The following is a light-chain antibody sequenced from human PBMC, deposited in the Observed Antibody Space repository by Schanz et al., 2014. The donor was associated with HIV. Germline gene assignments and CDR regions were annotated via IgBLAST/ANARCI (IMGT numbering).Light chain of an antibody. Sequence: QSVLTQPPSVSGAPGQRVTISCTGSSSNIGAGYDVHWYQQLPGTAPKLLIYGNNNRPSGVSNRFSGSKSGNTASLTISGLQAEDEADYYCSSYTSSSTLFGTGTKLTVL. CDR1: SSNIGAGYD. J-gene: IGLJ1*01. CDR2: GNN. CDR3: SSYTSSSTL. V-gene: IGLV1-40*01.